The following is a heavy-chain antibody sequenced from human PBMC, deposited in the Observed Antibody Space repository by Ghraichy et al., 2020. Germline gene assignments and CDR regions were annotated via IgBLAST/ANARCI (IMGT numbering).Heavy chain of an antibody. D-gene: IGHD6-19*01. CDR1: GGTFSSYA. CDR2: IIPIFGTA. Sequence: SVKVSCKASGGTFSSYAISWVRQAPGQGLEWMGGIIPIFGTANYAQKFQGRVTITTDESTSTAYMELSSLRSEDTAVYYCARDLLAYSSGRYGMDVWGQGTTVTVSS. J-gene: IGHJ6*02. V-gene: IGHV1-69*05. CDR3: ARDLLAYSSGRYGMDV.